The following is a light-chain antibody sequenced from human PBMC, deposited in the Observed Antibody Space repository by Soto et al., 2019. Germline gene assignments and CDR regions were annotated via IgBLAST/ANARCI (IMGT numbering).Light chain of an antibody. CDR3: QQYNDSFPYT. Sequence: MTQSPLSLPVTPGEPASITCRASQSISSWLAWYQRKPGTAPKLLIHNASTLESGVPSRFSGIRSGTEFTLTVSSLQPDNFATYYCQQYNDSFPYTFGQGTKVDIK. CDR1: QSISSW. J-gene: IGKJ2*01. CDR2: NAS. V-gene: IGKV1-5*03.